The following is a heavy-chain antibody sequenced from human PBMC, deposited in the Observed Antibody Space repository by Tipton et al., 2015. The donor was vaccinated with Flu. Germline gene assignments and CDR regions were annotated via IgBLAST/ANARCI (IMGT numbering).Heavy chain of an antibody. V-gene: IGHV3-23*01. CDR1: GFTFSNSA. CDR3: ARGSYDTSELGYDYYHMDV. CDR2: ISGSSISI. Sequence: SLRLSCAASGFTFSNSAMTWVRQAPGKGLEWVSTISGSSISIYYADSVKGRFTISRDNSKNMVYLQMNSLRGEDTAVYYCARGSYDTSELGYDYYHMDVWGQGTTVTVSS. D-gene: IGHD3-22*01. J-gene: IGHJ6*03.